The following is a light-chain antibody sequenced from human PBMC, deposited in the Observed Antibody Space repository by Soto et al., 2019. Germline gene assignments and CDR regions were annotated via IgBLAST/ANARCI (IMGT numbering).Light chain of an antibody. Sequence: QSALTQPRSVSGSPGQSVTISCTGTSRDVGGYNYVSWYQHHPGKPPKLIIYDVSRRPSGVPDRFSGSKSATTFSLTVSGLQAEDEADYYCCSFAGTYTWVFGGGTKLTVL. V-gene: IGLV2-11*01. CDR1: SRDVGGYNY. CDR3: CSFAGTYTWV. J-gene: IGLJ3*02. CDR2: DVS.